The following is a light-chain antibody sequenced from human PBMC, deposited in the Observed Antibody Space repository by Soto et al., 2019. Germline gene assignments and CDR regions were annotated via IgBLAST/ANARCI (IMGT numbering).Light chain of an antibody. CDR1: QDIANF. CDR2: AAS. V-gene: IGKV1-39*01. J-gene: IGKJ2*03. CDR3: HQSLSSPYS. Sequence: IQMTQSPSSLSASVGDRVTITFRAIQDIANFLHWYQHKPGKAPRLLIYAASNLQRGVPSRFSGRGSGTDFTLTINSLEPEDFASYYCHQSLSSPYSFGPGTKVDI.